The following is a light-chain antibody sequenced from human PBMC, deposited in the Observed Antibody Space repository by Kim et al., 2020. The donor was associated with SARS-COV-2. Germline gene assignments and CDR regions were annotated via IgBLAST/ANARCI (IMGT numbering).Light chain of an antibody. J-gene: IGLJ3*02. V-gene: IGLV3-19*01. Sequence: SSELTQDPAVSVALGQTVRITCQGDSLRRYYASWYQQKPGQAPVLVIYDKNKRPSGTPDRFSGSSSGNTASLTITGTQAEDEADYYCNSRDSSGNHLVFGGGTKLTVL. CDR3: NSRDSSGNHLV. CDR2: DKN. CDR1: SLRRYY.